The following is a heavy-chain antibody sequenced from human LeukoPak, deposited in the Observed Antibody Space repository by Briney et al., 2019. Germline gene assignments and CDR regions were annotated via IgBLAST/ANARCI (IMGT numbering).Heavy chain of an antibody. CDR2: IHHRGTT. V-gene: IGHV4-39*01. J-gene: IGHJ5*02. D-gene: IGHD5/OR15-5a*01. CDR1: GGSISTNTYY. Sequence: SETLSLTCIVSGGSISTNTYYWGWIRLPLGKGLEWIGEIHHRGTTYYDPSLRSRVTISVDTSKNQFSLNLSSLTAADTAVYYCATSDTVSTYNWFDPWGQGTLVTVS. CDR3: ATSDTVSTYNWFDP.